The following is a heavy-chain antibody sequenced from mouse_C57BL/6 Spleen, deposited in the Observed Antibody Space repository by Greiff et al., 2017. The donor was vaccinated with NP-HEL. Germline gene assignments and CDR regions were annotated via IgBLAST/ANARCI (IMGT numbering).Heavy chain of an antibody. CDR1: GYTFTSYD. D-gene: IGHD2-3*01. Sequence: VQLQQSGPELVKPGASVKLSCKASGYTFTSYDINWVKQRPGQGLEWIGWIYPRDGSTKYNEKFKGKATLTVDTSSSTAYMELHSLTSEDSAVYFCARRNGYYASYFDVWGTGTTVTVSS. J-gene: IGHJ1*03. CDR3: ARRNGYYASYFDV. V-gene: IGHV1-85*01. CDR2: IYPRDGST.